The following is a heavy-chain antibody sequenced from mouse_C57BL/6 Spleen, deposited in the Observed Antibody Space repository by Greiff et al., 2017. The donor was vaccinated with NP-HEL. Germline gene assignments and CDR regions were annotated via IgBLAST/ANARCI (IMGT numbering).Heavy chain of an antibody. J-gene: IGHJ1*03. CDR3: ARPITTVVATNFDV. D-gene: IGHD1-1*01. V-gene: IGHV5-6*02. CDR1: GFTFSSYG. CDR2: ISSGGSYT. Sequence: EVMLVESGGDLVKPGGSLKLSCAASGFTFSSYGMSWVRQTPDKRLEWVATISSGGSYTYYPDSVKGRFTISRDNAKNTLYLQMSSLKSEDTAMYYCARPITTVVATNFDVWGTGTTVTVSS.